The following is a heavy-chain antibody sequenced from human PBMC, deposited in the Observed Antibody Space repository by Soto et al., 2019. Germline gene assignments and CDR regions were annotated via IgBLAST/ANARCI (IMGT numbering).Heavy chain of an antibody. CDR3: ASQASPYYYYGMDV. V-gene: IGHV4-39*01. CDR2: IYYSGST. J-gene: IGHJ6*02. CDR1: GGSISSSSYY. Sequence: QLQLQESGPGLVKPSETLSLTCTVSGGSISSSSYYWGWIRQPPGKGLEWIGNIYYSGSTYYNPSLKSRVTISVDTYKNQFALKLSSVTAADTAVYYCASQASPYYYYGMDVWGQGTTVTVSS.